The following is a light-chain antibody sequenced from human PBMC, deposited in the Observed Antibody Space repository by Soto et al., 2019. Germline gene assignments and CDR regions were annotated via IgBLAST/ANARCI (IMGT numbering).Light chain of an antibody. J-gene: IGKJ4*01. V-gene: IGKV3-11*01. CDR2: DAS. Sequence: EIVLTQSPATLSLSPGERVTLSCRASQNIGSNLAWYQQKPGQAPRLLIYDASNRATGIPARFSGSGSGTDFTLTISSLEPEDFAVYYCQQRSNWPLTFGGGTKVDIK. CDR1: QNIGSN. CDR3: QQRSNWPLT.